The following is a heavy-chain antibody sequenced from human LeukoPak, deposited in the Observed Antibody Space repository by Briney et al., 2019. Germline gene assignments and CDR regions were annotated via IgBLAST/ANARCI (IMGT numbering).Heavy chain of an antibody. D-gene: IGHD4-11*01. Sequence: GGSLRLPCAASGFTFSTYAMSRVRQAPGKGLEWVSGISGSGGSTYYADSVKGRFTISRDNSKNTLYLQMNSLRADDTAVYFCARDYSSGYWGQGTLVTVSS. CDR3: ARDYSSGY. CDR1: GFTFSTYA. J-gene: IGHJ4*02. CDR2: ISGSGGST. V-gene: IGHV3-23*01.